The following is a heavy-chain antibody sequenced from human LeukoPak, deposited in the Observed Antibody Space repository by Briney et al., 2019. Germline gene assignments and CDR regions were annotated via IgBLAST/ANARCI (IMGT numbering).Heavy chain of an antibody. CDR1: GYTFTGYY. D-gene: IGHD6-13*01. CDR3: ARESGTDAFDI. CDR2: INPNSGGT. Sequence: VASVKVSCKASGYTFTGYYMHWVRQAPGQGLEWMGWINPNSGGTNYAQKFQGRVTMTGDTSISTAYMELSRLRSDDTAVYYCARESGTDAFDIWGQGTMVTVSS. J-gene: IGHJ3*02. V-gene: IGHV1-2*02.